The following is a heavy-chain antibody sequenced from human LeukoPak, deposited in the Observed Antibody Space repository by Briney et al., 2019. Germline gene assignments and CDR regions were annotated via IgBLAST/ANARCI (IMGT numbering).Heavy chain of an antibody. V-gene: IGHV3-23*01. D-gene: IGHD6-6*01. CDR3: ARDKRFSSSNYYYYGMDV. CDR2: ISGSGGST. J-gene: IGHJ6*02. Sequence: GGSLRLSCAASGFTFSSYAMSWVRQAPGKGLEWVSAISGSGGSTYYADSVKGRFTISRDNSKNTLYLQMNSLRAEDTAVYYCARDKRFSSSNYYYYGMDVWGQGTTVTVSS. CDR1: GFTFSSYA.